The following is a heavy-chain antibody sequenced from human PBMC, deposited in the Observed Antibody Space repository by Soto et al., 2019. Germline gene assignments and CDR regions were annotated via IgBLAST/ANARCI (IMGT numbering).Heavy chain of an antibody. CDR2: ISAYSGNT. CDR3: ARLGDYDASGRDY. Sequence: ASVKVSCKASGYTFTYYGITWVRQAPGQGLEWMGWISAYSGNTHYAQSLQGRVTMTTDTSTTTAYLDLRSLRSDDTAVYYCARLGDYDASGRDYWGQGTLVTVSS. V-gene: IGHV1-18*01. J-gene: IGHJ4*02. CDR1: GYTFTYYG. D-gene: IGHD3-22*01.